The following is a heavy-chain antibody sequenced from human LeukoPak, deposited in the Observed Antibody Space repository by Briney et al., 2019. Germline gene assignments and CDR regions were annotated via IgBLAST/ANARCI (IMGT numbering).Heavy chain of an antibody. CDR3: ARDQYYDSKGWFDP. CDR2: ISTYNVNT. Sequence: GASVKVSYKASGYTFTSHGITWVRQAPGQGLEWMGWISTYNVNTNYAQKLQGRVTMTTDTSTSTAYMELRSLRSDDTAVYYCARDQYYDSKGWFDPWGQGTLVTVSS. CDR1: GYTFTSHG. V-gene: IGHV1-18*04. J-gene: IGHJ5*02. D-gene: IGHD3-22*01.